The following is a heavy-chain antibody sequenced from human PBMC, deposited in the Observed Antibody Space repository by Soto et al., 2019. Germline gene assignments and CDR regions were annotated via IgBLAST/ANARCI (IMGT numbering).Heavy chain of an antibody. CDR3: ARGDRGEY. J-gene: IGHJ4*02. V-gene: IGHV5-51*01. CDR1: GYSFTSFW. CDR2: IYVDDSET. D-gene: IGHD2-21*02. Sequence: EFMKICCKGAGYSFTSFWIAWVRQMPGKGLEWMGIIYVDDSETRYSPSFQGQVTISADKSISTAYLQWSSLKASDTAMYYCARGDRGEYWGQGTLVTVSS.